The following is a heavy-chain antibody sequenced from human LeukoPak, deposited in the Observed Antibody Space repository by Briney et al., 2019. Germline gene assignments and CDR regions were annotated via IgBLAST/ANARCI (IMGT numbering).Heavy chain of an antibody. CDR2: IIPIFGTA. CDR1: GYTFTSYY. D-gene: IGHD2-2*01. J-gene: IGHJ5*02. V-gene: IGHV1-69*13. CDR3: ARAALLEYCSSTSGPQGWFDP. Sequence: SVKVSCKASGYTFTSYYMHWVRQAPGQGLEWMGGIIPIFGTANYAQKFQGRVTITADESTSTAYMELSSLRSEDTAVYYCARAALLEYCSSTSGPQGWFDPWGQGTLVTVSS.